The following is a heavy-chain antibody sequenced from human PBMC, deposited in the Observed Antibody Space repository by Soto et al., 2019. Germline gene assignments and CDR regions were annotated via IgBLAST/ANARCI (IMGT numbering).Heavy chain of an antibody. V-gene: IGHV1-46*03. D-gene: IGHD5-12*01. CDR3: AREWSGYDF. Sequence: QVQLVQSGAEVKKPGASVMVSCKASGYTFSSYYIHWVRQAPGQGLEWMGIINPSGGTTNYAQKFHGRVTMTRDTPTSTVYMELSSLRSEDTAVYYCAREWSGYDFWGQGTLVSVSS. CDR1: GYTFSSYY. CDR2: INPSGGTT. J-gene: IGHJ4*02.